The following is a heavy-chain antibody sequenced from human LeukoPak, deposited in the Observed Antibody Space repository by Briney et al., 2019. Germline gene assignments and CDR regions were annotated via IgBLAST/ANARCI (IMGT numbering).Heavy chain of an antibody. CDR3: AKDRSRYDSSAYDFDY. J-gene: IGHJ4*02. Sequence: GGSLRLSCAASGFSFSSYGMSWVRQAPGKGLEWVSGISGSGASTYYADSVKGRFTISRDNSKNTLHLQMNSLRAEDTAVYYCAKDRSRYDSSAYDFDYWGQGTLVTVSS. D-gene: IGHD3-22*01. CDR1: GFSFSSYG. V-gene: IGHV3-23*01. CDR2: ISGSGAST.